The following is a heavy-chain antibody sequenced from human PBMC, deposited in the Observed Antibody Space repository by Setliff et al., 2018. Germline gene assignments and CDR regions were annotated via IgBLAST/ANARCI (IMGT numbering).Heavy chain of an antibody. CDR2: IYYSGST. V-gene: IGHV4-31*03. CDR1: GDSIGRGGYY. CDR3: ARDRRGGYGAINWFDP. D-gene: IGHD3-16*01. Sequence: PSETLSLTCSVSGDSIGRGGYYWSWIRQQPGKGLEWIASIYYSGSTYYNPSLKSRLRGSMDSSKNQFYLDLSSVTAADTAVYYCARDRRGGYGAINWFDPWGQGTLVTVSS. J-gene: IGHJ5*02.